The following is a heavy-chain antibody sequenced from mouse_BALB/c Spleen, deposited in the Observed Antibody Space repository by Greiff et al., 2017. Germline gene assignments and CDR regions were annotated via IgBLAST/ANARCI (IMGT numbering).Heavy chain of an antibody. CDR1: GYTFTDYA. J-gene: IGHJ4*01. CDR3: ARDEYGNYEPYAMDY. V-gene: IGHV1S137*01. CDR2: ISTYYGDA. Sequence: QVQLKESGAELVRPGVSVKISCKGSGYTFTDYAMHWVKQSHAKSLEWIGVISTYYGDASYNQKFKGKATMTVDKSSSTAYMELARLTSEDSAIYYCARDEYGNYEPYAMDYWGQGTSVTVSS. D-gene: IGHD2-10*02.